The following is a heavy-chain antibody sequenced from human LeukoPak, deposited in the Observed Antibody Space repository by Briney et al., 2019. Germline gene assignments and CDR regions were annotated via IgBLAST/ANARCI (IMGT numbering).Heavy chain of an antibody. CDR1: GYTFTSYG. Sequence: GASVKVSCKASGYTFTSYGISWVRQAPGQGLEWMGWISAYNGNTNYAQKLQGRVTMTTDTSTSTAYMELRSLRSDDTAVYYCARVAGDTMIVVVNGEPLDIWGQGTMVTVSS. CDR3: ARVAGDTMIVVVNGEPLDI. V-gene: IGHV1-18*01. CDR2: ISAYNGNT. J-gene: IGHJ3*02. D-gene: IGHD3-22*01.